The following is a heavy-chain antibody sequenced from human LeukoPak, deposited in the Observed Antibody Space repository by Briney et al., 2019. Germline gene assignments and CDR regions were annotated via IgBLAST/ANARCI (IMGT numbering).Heavy chain of an antibody. CDR3: AKEYYYDSSLDY. Sequence: GGSLRLSCAASGFTFSRFGMHWVRQAPGKGLEWVSFIRYDGSNKYYADSVKGRFTISRDNSKNTLYLQMNSLRAEDTAVYYCAKEYYYDSSLDYWGQGTLVTVSS. V-gene: IGHV3-30*02. J-gene: IGHJ4*02. D-gene: IGHD3-22*01. CDR2: IRYDGSNK. CDR1: GFTFSRFG.